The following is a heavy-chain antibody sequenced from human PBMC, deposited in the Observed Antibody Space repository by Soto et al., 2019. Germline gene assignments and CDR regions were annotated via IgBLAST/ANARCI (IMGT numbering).Heavy chain of an antibody. V-gene: IGHV1-69*01. CDR2: IIPIFGTA. Sequence: QVQLVQSGAEVKKPGSSVKVSCKASGGTFSSYAISWVRQAPGQGLEWMGGIIPIFGTANYAQKFQGRVTITADESTSTAYMELSSLRTEDTAVYYCARGAWGMVSLNDAFDIWGQGTMVTVSS. CDR3: ARGAWGMVSLNDAFDI. CDR1: GGTFSSYA. D-gene: IGHD3-16*01. J-gene: IGHJ3*02.